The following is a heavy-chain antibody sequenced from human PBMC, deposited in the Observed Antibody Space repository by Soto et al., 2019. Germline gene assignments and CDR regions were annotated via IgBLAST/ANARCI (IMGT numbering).Heavy chain of an antibody. CDR1: GFTFSSYA. Sequence: QVQLVESGGGVVQPGRSLRLSCAASGFTFSSYAMHWVRQAPGKGLEWVAVISYDGSNKYYADSVKGRFTISRDTSKNTLYLQMNSLRAEDTAVYYCARASSIVVVVAAPPGYYWGQGTLVTVSS. CDR3: ARASSIVVVVAAPPGYY. CDR2: ISYDGSNK. V-gene: IGHV3-30-3*01. J-gene: IGHJ4*02. D-gene: IGHD2-15*01.